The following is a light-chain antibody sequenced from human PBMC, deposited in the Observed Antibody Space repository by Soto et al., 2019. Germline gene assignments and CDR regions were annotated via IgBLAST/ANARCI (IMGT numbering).Light chain of an antibody. V-gene: IGKV1-39*01. J-gene: IGKJ1*01. CDR2: AAS. CDR3: QQNYSTTWT. CDR1: QDISTY. Sequence: DIQMTQSPSSLSPSVGDRVTITCRASQDISTYLNWYQQKPGKAPKLLIYAASSLQSGVPSRFRGSGSETDFTLTISSLQPEDFATYSCQQNYSTTWTFGQGTEVEIK.